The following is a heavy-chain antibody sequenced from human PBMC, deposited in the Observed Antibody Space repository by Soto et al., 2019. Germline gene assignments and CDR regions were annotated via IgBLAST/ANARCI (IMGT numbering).Heavy chain of an antibody. Sequence: SETLSLTCTVSGGSISSGGYYWSWIRQHPGKGLEWIGYTSYSGSTYYNPSLKSRITISVDTSKNQFSLKLSSVTAADTAVYYCARRSNSIGYYYYFDYWSQGTLVTVSS. V-gene: IGHV4-31*03. CDR2: TSYSGST. CDR1: GGSISSGGYY. J-gene: IGHJ4*02. D-gene: IGHD3-22*01. CDR3: ARRSNSIGYYYYFDY.